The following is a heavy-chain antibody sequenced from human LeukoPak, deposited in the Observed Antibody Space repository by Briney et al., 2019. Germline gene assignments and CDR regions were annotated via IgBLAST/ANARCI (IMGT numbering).Heavy chain of an antibody. CDR3: ARGRYGSVNWFDP. D-gene: IGHD3-10*01. CDR2: IYSGGST. V-gene: IGHV3-66*02. Sequence: GGSLRLSCAASGFTVSSNYMSWVRQAPGKGLDWVSVIYSGGSTYYADSVKGRFTISRDNSKNTLYLQMNSLRAEDTAVYYCARGRYGSVNWFDPWGQGTLVTVSS. CDR1: GFTVSSNY. J-gene: IGHJ5*02.